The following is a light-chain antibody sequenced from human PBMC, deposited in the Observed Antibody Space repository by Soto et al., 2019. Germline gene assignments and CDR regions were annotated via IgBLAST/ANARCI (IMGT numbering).Light chain of an antibody. J-gene: IGKJ1*01. CDR2: HTS. CDR3: QQRSNWPWT. CDR1: QSVSSY. Sequence: EIVLTQSPATLSLSPGERATLSCRASQSVSSYLAWYQQKPGQAPRLLIYHTSNRATGIPARFSGSGSGADFTLTISSLEPEDFEVYYCQQRSNWPWTFGQGTKVDI. V-gene: IGKV3-11*01.